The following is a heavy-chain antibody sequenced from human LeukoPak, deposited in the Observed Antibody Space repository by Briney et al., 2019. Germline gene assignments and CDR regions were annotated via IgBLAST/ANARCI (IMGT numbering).Heavy chain of an antibody. Sequence: PGGSLRLSCAASGFTFSDYYMSWIRQAPGKGLEWVSYISSSGSTIYYADSVKGRFTISRDNAKNSLYLQMNSLRAEDTAVYYCARAGYYDYVWGSYRAEGFDYWGQGTLVTVSS. CDR1: GFTFSDYY. CDR3: ARAGYYDYVWGSYRAEGFDY. V-gene: IGHV3-11*04. J-gene: IGHJ4*02. D-gene: IGHD3-16*02. CDR2: ISSSGSTI.